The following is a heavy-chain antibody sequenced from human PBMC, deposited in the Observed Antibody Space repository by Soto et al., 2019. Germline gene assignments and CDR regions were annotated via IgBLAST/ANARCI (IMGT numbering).Heavy chain of an antibody. V-gene: IGHV3-49*03. Sequence: GGSLRLSCTPSGFNFGDYAMSWFRQSPGKGLEWLGFIRSKAYGGTTEYAASVKGRFTISRDDSKSIAYLQMNSLKTEDTAVYYCTRAVRVDPWGQGTLVTVSS. CDR2: IRSKAYGGTT. D-gene: IGHD2-2*01. CDR1: GFNFGDYA. CDR3: TRAVRVDP. J-gene: IGHJ5*02.